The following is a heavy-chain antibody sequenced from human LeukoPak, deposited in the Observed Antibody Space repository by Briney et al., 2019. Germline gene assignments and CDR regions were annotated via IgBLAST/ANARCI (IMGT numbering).Heavy chain of an antibody. Sequence: GGSLRLSCAASGFTFSNSAMSWVRQAPGKGLEWVSTLSGSGITTYYADSVKGRFTISRDNSKNTLYLQMNSLGAEGTAVYYCAKGIYSSGWSYFDYWGHGTLVTVSS. CDR2: LSGSGITT. CDR1: GFTFSNSA. J-gene: IGHJ4*01. D-gene: IGHD6-19*01. CDR3: AKGIYSSGWSYFDY. V-gene: IGHV3-23*01.